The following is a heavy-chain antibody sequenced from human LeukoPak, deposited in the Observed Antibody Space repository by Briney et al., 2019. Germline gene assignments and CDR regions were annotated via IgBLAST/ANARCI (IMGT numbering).Heavy chain of an antibody. J-gene: IGHJ4*02. CDR3: ARDLLIFGVVLRGNFDY. CDR2: ISSSSSTI. V-gene: IGHV3-48*01. CDR1: GGSISNYY. Sequence: ETLSLTCTVSGGSISNYYWNWVRQAPGKGLEWVSYISSSSSTIYYADSVKGRFTISRDNAKNSLYLQMNSLRAEDTSVYYCARDLLIFGVVLRGNFDYWGQGTLVTVSS. D-gene: IGHD3-3*01.